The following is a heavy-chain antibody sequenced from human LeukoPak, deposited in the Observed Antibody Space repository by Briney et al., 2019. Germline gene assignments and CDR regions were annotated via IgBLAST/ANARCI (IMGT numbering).Heavy chain of an antibody. CDR1: GGFAFGSFV. D-gene: IGHD2-2*01. V-gene: IGHV3-23*01. CDR3: ANARGNSVPYNWFDS. J-gene: IGHJ5*01. Sequence: GGSLRLSCVASGGFAFGSFVLSWVRQAPGKGLEWISVISASDDGTYYADSVKGRFTISRDNSKNTLYLQMNSPRADDTAVYYCANARGNSVPYNWFDSWGQGTLVTVSS. CDR2: ISASDDGT.